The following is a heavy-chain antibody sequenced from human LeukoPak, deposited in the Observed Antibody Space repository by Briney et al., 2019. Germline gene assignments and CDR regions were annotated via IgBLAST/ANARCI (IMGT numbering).Heavy chain of an antibody. CDR3: ARAGAYDSSDY. Sequence: ASVKVSCKASGYAFTGYYIHWVRQAPGQGLEWMGWIDPNSGGTNYAQKFQGRVTMTRDTSISTAYMELSRLRSDDTAVYYCARAGAYDSSDYWGQGTLVTVSS. D-gene: IGHD3-22*01. J-gene: IGHJ4*02. CDR2: IDPNSGGT. CDR1: GYAFTGYY. V-gene: IGHV1-2*02.